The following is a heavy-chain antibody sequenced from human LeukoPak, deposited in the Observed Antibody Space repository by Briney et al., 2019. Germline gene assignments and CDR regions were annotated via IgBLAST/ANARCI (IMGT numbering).Heavy chain of an antibody. Sequence: GGSLRLSCAASGFTFSSYAMSWVRQAPGKGLAWVSTISGGSGSTYCADSVKGRFTISRDNSKNTLYLQMNNLRDEDTAVYYCAKHRFESGGYHSTDWGQGTLVTVSS. CDR1: GFTFSSYA. J-gene: IGHJ4*02. CDR3: AKHRFESGGYHSTD. V-gene: IGHV3-23*01. CDR2: ISGGSGST. D-gene: IGHD3-22*01.